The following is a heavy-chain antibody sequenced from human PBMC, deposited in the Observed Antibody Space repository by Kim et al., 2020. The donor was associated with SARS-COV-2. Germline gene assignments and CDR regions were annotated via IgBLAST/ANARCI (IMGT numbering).Heavy chain of an antibody. CDR3: ARSHSSRYFQH. J-gene: IGHJ1*01. Sequence: TNYTPSLKSRVTISVDTSKNQFSLKLSSVTAADTAVYYCARSHSSRYFQHWGQGTLVTVSS. CDR2: T. D-gene: IGHD6-13*01. V-gene: IGHV4-34*01.